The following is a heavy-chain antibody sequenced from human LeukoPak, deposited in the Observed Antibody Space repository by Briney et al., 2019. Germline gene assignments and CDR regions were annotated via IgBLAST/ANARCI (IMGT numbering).Heavy chain of an antibody. J-gene: IGHJ4*02. Sequence: SGGSLRLSCAASGFTFSSYWMHWVRQAPGKGLVWVSRINSDGSSTSYADSVEGRFTISRDNAKNTLYLQMNSLRAEDTAVYYCAILWTYGSGSYPYFNYWGQGTLVTVSS. CDR1: GFTFSSYW. CDR3: AILWTYGSGSYPYFNY. CDR2: INSDGSST. V-gene: IGHV3-74*01. D-gene: IGHD3-10*01.